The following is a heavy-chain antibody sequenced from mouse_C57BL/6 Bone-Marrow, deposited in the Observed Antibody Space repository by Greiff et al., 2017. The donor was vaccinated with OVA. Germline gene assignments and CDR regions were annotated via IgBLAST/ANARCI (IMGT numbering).Heavy chain of an antibody. Sequence: QVQLQQSGAELARPGASVKLSCKASGYTFTSYGISWVKQRTGQGLEWIGEIYPRSGNTYYNEKFKGKATLTADKSSSTAYMELRSLTSEDAAVYFCARSSGWAWFAYWGQGTLVTVSA. D-gene: IGHD3-1*01. CDR3: ARSSGWAWFAY. CDR1: GYTFTSYG. J-gene: IGHJ3*01. CDR2: IYPRSGNT. V-gene: IGHV1-81*01.